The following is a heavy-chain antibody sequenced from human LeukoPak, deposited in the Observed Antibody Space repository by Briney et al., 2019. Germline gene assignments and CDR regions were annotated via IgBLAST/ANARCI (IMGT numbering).Heavy chain of an antibody. J-gene: IGHJ3*01. CDR1: GGSISSYY. CDR2: IYYSGST. CDR3: ARESPAFDF. V-gene: IGHV4-59*01. Sequence: PSETLSLTCTVSGGSISSYYWSWVRQPPGKGLEWIGNIYYSGSTNYNSSLKSRVTIPGDTSKNQFSLKLTSVTAADTAVYYCARESPAFDFWGQGTMVTVSS.